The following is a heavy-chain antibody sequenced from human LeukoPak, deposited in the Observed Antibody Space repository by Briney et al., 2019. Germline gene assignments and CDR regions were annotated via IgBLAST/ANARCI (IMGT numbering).Heavy chain of an antibody. Sequence: SETLSLTCTVSGGSISSSSYYWGWIRQPPGKGLEWIGSIYYSGSTYYNPPLKSRVTISVDTSKNQFSLKLSSVTAADTAVYYCARSAHSYGSFRPGGFDPWGQGTLVTVSS. V-gene: IGHV4-39*07. CDR2: IYYSGST. J-gene: IGHJ5*02. D-gene: IGHD5-18*01. CDR1: GGSISSSSYY. CDR3: ARSAHSYGSFRPGGFDP.